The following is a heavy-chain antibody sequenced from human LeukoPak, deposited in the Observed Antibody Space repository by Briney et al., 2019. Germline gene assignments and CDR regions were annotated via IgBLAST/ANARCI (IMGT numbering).Heavy chain of an antibody. CDR1: GFTFSDYW. D-gene: IGHD4-23*01. J-gene: IGHJ3*02. CDR2: INLDGSRK. V-gene: IGHV3-7*01. Sequence: GGSLRLSCATSGFTFSDYWMSWARQAPGKGLEWVGNINLDGSRKYYDDSVKGRFTISRDNAENSVYLHMNSLRDEDTAVYYCARDPTVVTPEAVDIWGQGTKVTVSS. CDR3: ARDPTVVTPEAVDI.